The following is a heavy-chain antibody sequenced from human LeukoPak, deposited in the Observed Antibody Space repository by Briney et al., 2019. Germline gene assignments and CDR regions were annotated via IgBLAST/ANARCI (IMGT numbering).Heavy chain of an antibody. CDR2: IDYSGST. J-gene: IGHJ6*03. CDR3: ARQAAAGTYYYYYMDV. Sequence: SETLSLTCTVSGGSISSSSYYWGWIRQPPGKGLEWIGSIDYSGSTYYNPSLKSRVTISVDTSKNQFSLKLSSVTAADTAVYYCARQAAAGTYYYYYMDVWGKGTTVTVSS. V-gene: IGHV4-39*01. CDR1: GGSISSSSYY. D-gene: IGHD6-13*01.